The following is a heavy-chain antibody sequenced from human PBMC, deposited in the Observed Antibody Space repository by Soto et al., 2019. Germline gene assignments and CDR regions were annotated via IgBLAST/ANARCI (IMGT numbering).Heavy chain of an antibody. CDR2: IILPFGTA. D-gene: IGHD1-1*01. J-gene: IGHJ4*02. V-gene: IGHV1-69*13. Sequence: GASVKVSCKASGSTFSNYAISWVRQAPGQGLEWMGGIILPFGTANYAQKFQGRVTITADEAMTTTYMELSGLRSEDTAVYYCARGPDDAGYFDYWGQGTLVTVSS. CDR1: GSTFSNYA. CDR3: ARGPDDAGYFDY.